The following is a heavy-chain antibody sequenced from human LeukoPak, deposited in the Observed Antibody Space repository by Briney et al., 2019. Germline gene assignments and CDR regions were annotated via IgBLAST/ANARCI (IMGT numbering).Heavy chain of an antibody. D-gene: IGHD6-13*01. Sequence: GGSLRLSCAASGFTFSSYGMSWVRQAPGKGLEWVSSISSSSSYIYYADSLKGRFTISRDNAKKSVYLQMNSLRAEDTAVYYCARGTYSSSWQTDYWGQGTLVTVSS. CDR3: ARGTYSSSWQTDY. CDR1: GFTFSSYG. CDR2: ISSSSSYI. V-gene: IGHV3-21*01. J-gene: IGHJ4*02.